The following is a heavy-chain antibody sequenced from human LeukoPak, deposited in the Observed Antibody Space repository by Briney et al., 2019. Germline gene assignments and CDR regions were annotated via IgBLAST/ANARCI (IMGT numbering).Heavy chain of an antibody. Sequence: ASVKLSSTASGVTFTSYTISWVRQAPGPRLEWMGRIITILGIANYAQKFPARVTITAHKSPTTAYMALSSLISEDTAVYYCARAGIAVAGTTDYWGQGTLVTVSS. CDR3: ARAGIAVAGTTDY. V-gene: IGHV1-69*02. D-gene: IGHD6-19*01. CDR2: IITILGIA. CDR1: GVTFTSYT. J-gene: IGHJ4*02.